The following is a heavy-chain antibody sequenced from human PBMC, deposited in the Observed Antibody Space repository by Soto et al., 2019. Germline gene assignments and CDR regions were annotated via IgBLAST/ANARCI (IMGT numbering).Heavy chain of an antibody. J-gene: IGHJ4*02. CDR1: EFTFSSSA. V-gene: IGHV3-23*01. D-gene: IGHD4-4*01. Sequence: EVQLLESGGGLVPPGGSLSISCAASEFTFSSSAMSWVRQAPGKGLEWVSAISGSGGTSYYADSVKGRFTISRDNSNLTLYLQLNSLRAEDTAIYYCAKDANTNYWGRKIDDGGQGTLVTVSS. CDR2: ISGSGGTS. CDR3: AKDANTNYWGRKIDD.